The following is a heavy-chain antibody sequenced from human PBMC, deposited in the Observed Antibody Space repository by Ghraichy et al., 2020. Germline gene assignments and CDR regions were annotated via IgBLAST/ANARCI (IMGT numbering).Heavy chain of an antibody. CDR2: IYYSGST. J-gene: IGHJ5*02. CDR1: GGSISSYY. V-gene: IGHV4-59*08. CDR3: ARHHHDWPFPSA. Sequence: SETLSLTCTVSGGSISSYYWSWIRQPPGKGLEWIGYIYYSGSTNYNPSLKSRVTISVDTSKNQFSLKLSSVTAADTAVYYCARHHHDWPFPSAWGQGTLVTVSS. D-gene: IGHD3-9*01.